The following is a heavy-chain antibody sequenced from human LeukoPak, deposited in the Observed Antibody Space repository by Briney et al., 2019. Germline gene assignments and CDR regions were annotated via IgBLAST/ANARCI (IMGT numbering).Heavy chain of an antibody. D-gene: IGHD1-26*01. CDR1: GYSFTSYC. V-gene: IGHV5-51*01. CDR2: IYPGDSSP. Sequence: GESLKISCKVSGYSFTSYCIGWVRQMPGKGLEWMGIIYPGDSSPTYSPSFQGQVTISVDKSINTAYLQWSSLQASDTAMYYCGMSGDRVPLQDDVFDVWGQGTMVTVST. J-gene: IGHJ3*01. CDR3: GMSGDRVPLQDDVFDV.